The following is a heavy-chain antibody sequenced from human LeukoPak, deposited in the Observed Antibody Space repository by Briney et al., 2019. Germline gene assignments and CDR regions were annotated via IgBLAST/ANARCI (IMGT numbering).Heavy chain of an antibody. J-gene: IGHJ5*02. CDR2: INHSGST. D-gene: IGHD6-13*01. V-gene: IGHV4-34*01. Sequence: SETLSLTCAVYGGSLSGYYWSWIRQPPGKGLEWIGEINHSGSTNYNPSLKSRVTISVDTSKNQFSLKLSSVTAADTAVYYCARVLAAPMVCWFDPWGQGTLVTVSS. CDR3: ARVLAAPMVCWFDP. CDR1: GGSLSGYY.